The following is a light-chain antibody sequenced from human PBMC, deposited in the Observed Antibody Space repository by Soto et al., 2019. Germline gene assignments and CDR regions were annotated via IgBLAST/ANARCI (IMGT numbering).Light chain of an antibody. CDR3: QQCSSYPYT. J-gene: IGKJ2*01. CDR1: QSISSW. V-gene: IGKV1-5*03. CDR2: KAS. Sequence: DIQMTQSPSTLSASVGDRVTITCRASQSISSWLAWYQQKPGKAPKLLISKASSLESGVASRFSGSGSGTEFTLTISSLQPYEFATYYCQQCSSYPYTFGQGTKLEIK.